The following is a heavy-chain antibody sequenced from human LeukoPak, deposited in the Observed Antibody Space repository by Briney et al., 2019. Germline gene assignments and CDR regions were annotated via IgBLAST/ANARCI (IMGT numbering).Heavy chain of an antibody. D-gene: IGHD2-8*01. CDR3: ARDGLPDPGVFDI. Sequence: GGSLRLSCAASGINFSKAWMSWVRQAPGKGLEWVANIKQDGSEKYYVDSVKGRFTISRDNAKNSLYLQMNSLRAEDTAVYYCARDGLPDPGVFDIWGQGTMVTVSS. CDR2: IKQDGSEK. V-gene: IGHV3-7*01. J-gene: IGHJ3*02. CDR1: GINFSKAW.